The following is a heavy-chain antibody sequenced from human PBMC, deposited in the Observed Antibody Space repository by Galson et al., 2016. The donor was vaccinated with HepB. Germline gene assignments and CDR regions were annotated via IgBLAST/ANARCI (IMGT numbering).Heavy chain of an antibody. CDR2: IKSKPDSGTR. CDR3: ATGGSYSTNDPFDI. J-gene: IGHJ3*02. D-gene: IGHD1-26*01. Sequence: SLRLSCAASGFSFSNAWMNWVRQAPGKGLEWVGRIKSKPDSGTRDYAAPVKGRFSVSRDDSENTLYLQMNSLKTEDSAVYYCATGGSYSTNDPFDICGQGTVVTVSS. V-gene: IGHV3-15*07. CDR1: GFSFSNAW.